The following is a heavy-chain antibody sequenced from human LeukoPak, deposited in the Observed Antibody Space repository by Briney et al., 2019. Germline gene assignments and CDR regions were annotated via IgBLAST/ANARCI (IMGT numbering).Heavy chain of an antibody. CDR1: GFTFSSYV. D-gene: IGHD6-19*01. CDR3: AKGHIAVAGTGY. J-gene: IGHJ4*02. Sequence: PGGSLRLSCAASGFTFSSYVMHWVRQAPGKGLEWVAFIRYDGSNKYYADSVSGRFAISRDNSKNTLYLQMNSLRAEDTAVYYCAKGHIAVAGTGYWGQGTLVTVSS. CDR2: IRYDGSNK. V-gene: IGHV3-30*02.